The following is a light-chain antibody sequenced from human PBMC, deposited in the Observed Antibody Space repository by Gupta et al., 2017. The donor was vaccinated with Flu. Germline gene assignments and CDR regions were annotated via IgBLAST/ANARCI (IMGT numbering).Light chain of an antibody. Sequence: QPVLTQPPSASGTPGQRVIISCSGGSSNIGTNYVYWYQQLPGTAPKLLVYRNNQRPSGVPDRFSGSKSGTSASLAISGLRSDDEADYYCSGWDDSLRGVIFGGGTKLTVL. CDR2: RNN. CDR3: SGWDDSLRGVI. CDR1: SSNIGTNY. V-gene: IGLV1-47*01. J-gene: IGLJ2*01.